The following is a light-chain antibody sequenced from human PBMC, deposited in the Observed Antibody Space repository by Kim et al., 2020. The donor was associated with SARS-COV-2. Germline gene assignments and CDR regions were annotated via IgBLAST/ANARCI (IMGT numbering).Light chain of an antibody. Sequence: TPGERATPPCRASQNENNNIAWYQQKTGQAPRLLISDASNRATRIPARFRGSGSGTEFTLTISTLEPEDFAVYYCQQRDNWPPTFGHGTRLEIK. CDR2: DAS. V-gene: IGKV3-11*01. J-gene: IGKJ5*01. CDR1: QNENNN. CDR3: QQRDNWPPT.